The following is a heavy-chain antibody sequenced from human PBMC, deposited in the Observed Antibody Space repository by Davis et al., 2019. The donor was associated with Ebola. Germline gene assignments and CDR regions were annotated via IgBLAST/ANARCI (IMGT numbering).Heavy chain of an antibody. J-gene: IGHJ6*02. CDR3: ARDQRFYYDILTGSFGMDV. V-gene: IGHV1-2*06. D-gene: IGHD3-9*01. CDR2: INPSTGVT. Sequence: ASVKVSCKASGYTFTGYYMHWVRQAPGQGLEWMGRINPSTGVTSYAQKFQGRVTMTGDTSISTAYMELSRLRSDDTAVYYCARDQRFYYDILTGSFGMDVWGQGTTVIVSS. CDR1: GYTFTGYY.